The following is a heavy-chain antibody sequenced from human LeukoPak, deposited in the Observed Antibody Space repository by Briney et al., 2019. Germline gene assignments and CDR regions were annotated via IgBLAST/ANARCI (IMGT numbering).Heavy chain of an antibody. CDR1: GGSISTYY. CDR2: IYNSGRT. Sequence: SETLSLTCTVSGGSISTYYWNWLRQPPGKGLEWIGHIYNSGRTNYNPSLKSRVTISADTSKNQFSLMLTSVTAADTAVYYCAGEGSGNYLNWFDPWGQGTLVTVSS. D-gene: IGHD3-10*01. J-gene: IGHJ5*02. CDR3: AGEGSGNYLNWFDP. V-gene: IGHV4-59*01.